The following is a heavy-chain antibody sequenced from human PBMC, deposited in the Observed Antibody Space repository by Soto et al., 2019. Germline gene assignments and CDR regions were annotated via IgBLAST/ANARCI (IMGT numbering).Heavy chain of an antibody. CDR3: ARDRGVPAVTITSPVY. D-gene: IGHD2-2*01. V-gene: IGHV1-2*02. J-gene: IGHJ4*02. CDR1: GYTFTGYY. CDR2: INPSSGGT. Sequence: ASVKVSCKASGYTFTGYYIHWVRQAPGQGPEWMGWINPSSGGTNFAQKFQGRVTMTRDTSISTAYVELSRLRSDDAAMYYCARDRGVPAVTITSPVYCGQGTLLTVSS.